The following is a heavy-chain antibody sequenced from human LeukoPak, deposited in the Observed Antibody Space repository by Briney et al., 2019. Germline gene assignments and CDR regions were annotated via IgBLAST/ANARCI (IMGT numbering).Heavy chain of an antibody. V-gene: IGHV4-4*07. D-gene: IGHD5-24*01. Sequence: PSETLSLTCTVSGGSINTYYWSWIRQPAGKGLEWIGRIYSSGTTHYNPSLKSRVTMSVDTSKNQFSLKLSSVTAADTAVYYCARGRVEMATIDFDYWGQGTLVTVSS. CDR1: GGSINTYY. CDR3: ARGRVEMATIDFDY. J-gene: IGHJ4*02. CDR2: IYSSGTT.